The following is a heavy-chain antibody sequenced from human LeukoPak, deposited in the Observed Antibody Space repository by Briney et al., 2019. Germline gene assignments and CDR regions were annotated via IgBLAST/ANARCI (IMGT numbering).Heavy chain of an antibody. CDR1: GFSFSRSY. J-gene: IGHJ4*02. D-gene: IGHD1-1*01. V-gene: IGHV3-66*01. Sequence: PGGSLRLSCAASGFSFSRSYMTWVRQAPGEGLEWVSLIYSGGSTSYADSVKGRFTISRDNSKNTLYLQMNSLRAEDTAVYYCARKTDHQTGGDYWGQGTLVTVSS. CDR2: IYSGGST. CDR3: ARKTDHQTGGDY.